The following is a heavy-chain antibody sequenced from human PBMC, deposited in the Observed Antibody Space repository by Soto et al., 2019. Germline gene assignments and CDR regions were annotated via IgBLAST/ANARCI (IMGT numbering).Heavy chain of an antibody. V-gene: IGHV1-69*06. J-gene: IGHJ5*02. CDR2: IIPIFGTA. D-gene: IGHD2-2*01. CDR1: GGTFSSYA. CDR3: ARDHCSSTSCYRWFDP. Sequence: SLLVSCKASGGTFSSYAISWVRQAPGQGLEWMGGIIPIFGTANYAQKLQGRVTIIADKSTSTAYMELSSLRSEDTAVYYCARDHCSSTSCYRWFDPWGQGTLVTVSS.